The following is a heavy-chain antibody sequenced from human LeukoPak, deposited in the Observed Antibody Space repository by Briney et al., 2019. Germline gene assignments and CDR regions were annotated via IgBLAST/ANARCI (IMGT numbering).Heavy chain of an antibody. CDR2: INLDGSGT. Sequence: GGSPRLSCAASGFTFSTYWMHWVRQVPGKGLVWVSRINLDGSGTSYADSVKGRFTISRDNAKNTLYLQMDTLRAEDTAVYYCVRDMTTGWFTDYWGEGTLVTVSS. CDR1: GFTFSTYW. J-gene: IGHJ4*02. V-gene: IGHV3-74*01. D-gene: IGHD2-15*01. CDR3: VRDMTTGWFTDY.